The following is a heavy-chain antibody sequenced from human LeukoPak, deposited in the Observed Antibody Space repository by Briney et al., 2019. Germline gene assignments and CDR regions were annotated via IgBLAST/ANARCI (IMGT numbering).Heavy chain of an antibody. Sequence: GGSLRLSCAASGFTFSSYEMNWVRQAPGKGLEWVSYISSSGSTKYYADSVKGRFTISRDNAKNSLYVQMNSLRAEDTAVYYCAKDLQLWPSYFDHWGQGTLVTVSS. CDR2: ISSSGSTK. CDR3: AKDLQLWPSYFDH. J-gene: IGHJ4*02. V-gene: IGHV3-48*03. D-gene: IGHD5-18*01. CDR1: GFTFSSYE.